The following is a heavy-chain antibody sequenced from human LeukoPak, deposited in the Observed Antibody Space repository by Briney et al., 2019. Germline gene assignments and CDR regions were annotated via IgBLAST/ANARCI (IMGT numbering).Heavy chain of an antibody. D-gene: IGHD6-19*01. CDR2: IYHSGST. V-gene: IGHV4-39*07. CDR3: ARRSEQWLVHYYFDY. Sequence: SETLSLTCTVSGGSISSSSYYWGWIRQPPGKGLEWIGSIYHSGSTYYNPSLKSRVTISVDTSKNQFSLKLSSVTAADTAVYYCARRSEQWLVHYYFDYWGQGTLVTVS. CDR1: GGSISSSSYY. J-gene: IGHJ4*02.